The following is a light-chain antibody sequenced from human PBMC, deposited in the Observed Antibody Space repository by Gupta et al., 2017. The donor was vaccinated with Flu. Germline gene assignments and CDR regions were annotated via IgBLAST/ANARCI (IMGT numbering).Light chain of an antibody. J-gene: IGKJ1*01. Sequence: DIQMTESPSSLSASVGDRVSITCRTSQSITKYLNWYQQKPGKAPKLLIFAASSLQSGVPSRFSGSGSGTDFTLTISSLQPEDVATYYCQQTYSTSTWTFGQGTKVEIK. CDR2: AAS. CDR1: QSITKY. CDR3: QQTYSTSTWT. V-gene: IGKV1-39*01.